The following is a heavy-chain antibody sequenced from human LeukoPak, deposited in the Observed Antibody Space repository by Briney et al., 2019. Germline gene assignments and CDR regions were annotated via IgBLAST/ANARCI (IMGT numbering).Heavy chain of an antibody. CDR2: IIPIFGTA. V-gene: IGHV1-69*13. J-gene: IGHJ3*02. CDR3: ARTKDILTGFLPDAFDI. D-gene: IGHD3-9*01. Sequence: SVKASCKASGGTFSSYAISWVRQAPGQGLEWMGGIIPIFGTANYAQKFQGRVTITADESTSTAYMELSSLRSEDTAVYYCARTKDILTGFLPDAFDIWGQGTMVTVSS. CDR1: GGTFSSYA.